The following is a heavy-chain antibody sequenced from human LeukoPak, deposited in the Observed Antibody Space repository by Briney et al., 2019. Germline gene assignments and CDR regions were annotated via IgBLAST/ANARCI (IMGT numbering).Heavy chain of an antibody. CDR1: GFTFSSYG. J-gene: IGHJ4*02. V-gene: IGHV3-30*18. CDR2: ISYDGSNK. CDR3: AKDLDGYADY. D-gene: IGHD5-24*01. Sequence: GSLRLSCAASGFTFSSYGMHWVRQAPGKGPEWVAVISYDGSNKYYADSVKGRFTISRDNSKNTLYLQMNSLRAEDTAVYYCAKDLDGYADYWGQGTLVTVSS.